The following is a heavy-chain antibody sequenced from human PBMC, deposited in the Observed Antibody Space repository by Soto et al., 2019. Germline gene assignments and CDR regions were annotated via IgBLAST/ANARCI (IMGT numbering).Heavy chain of an antibody. Sequence: PGESLKISCKGFGYSFSTYWIGWVRQMPGKGLEWMGVIYPGDSDTRYSPSFQGQVTFSADKSISTAYLQCSSLKASDTAIYYCARQIHCSGGTCYSGAMDVWGQGTTVTVSS. CDR2: IYPGDSDT. V-gene: IGHV5-51*01. D-gene: IGHD2-15*01. J-gene: IGHJ6*02. CDR3: ARQIHCSGGTCYSGAMDV. CDR1: GYSFSTYW.